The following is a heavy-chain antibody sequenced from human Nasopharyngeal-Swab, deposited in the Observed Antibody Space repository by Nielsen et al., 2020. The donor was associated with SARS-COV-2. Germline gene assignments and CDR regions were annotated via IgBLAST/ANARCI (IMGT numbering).Heavy chain of an antibody. Sequence: ASVKVSCKASGYNFTTYDFNWVRQATGQGLEWMGWMNPNSGNTGYAQKFQGRVTMTRNTSIRTAYMELSSLRSEDTAVYYCASGGVGAVGGALDYWGQGTQVTVSS. CDR2: MNPNSGNT. V-gene: IGHV1-8*01. J-gene: IGHJ4*02. D-gene: IGHD1-26*01. CDR3: ASGGVGAVGGALDY. CDR1: GYNFTTYD.